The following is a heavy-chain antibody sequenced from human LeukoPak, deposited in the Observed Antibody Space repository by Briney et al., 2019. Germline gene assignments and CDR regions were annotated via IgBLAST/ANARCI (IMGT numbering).Heavy chain of an antibody. CDR1: GFRFSDYW. CDR3: ARDKIVGPTNFDY. D-gene: IGHD1-26*01. V-gene: IGHV3-7*03. Sequence: PGGSLRLSCAASGFRFSDYWMSWVRQVPGKGLEWVANIKQNGGEIYYVDSVEGRFTISRDNAKNSLYLQMNSLRAEDTAIYYCARDKIVGPTNFDYWGQGTLVTVSS. CDR2: IKQNGGEI. J-gene: IGHJ4*02.